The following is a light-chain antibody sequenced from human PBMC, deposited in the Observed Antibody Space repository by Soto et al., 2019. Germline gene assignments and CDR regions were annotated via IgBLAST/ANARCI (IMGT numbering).Light chain of an antibody. J-gene: IGKJ1*01. CDR3: QQYGSSPRT. CDR1: QSVNSGY. Sequence: EIVLTQSPGTLSLSPGERATLSCRASQSVNSGYLAWYQHTPGQAPRLLIYDTSTRATGFPDRFSGSGSGTDFTLTISRLEPEDFAVFYCQQYGSSPRTFGQGTKVDIK. CDR2: DTS. V-gene: IGKV3-20*01.